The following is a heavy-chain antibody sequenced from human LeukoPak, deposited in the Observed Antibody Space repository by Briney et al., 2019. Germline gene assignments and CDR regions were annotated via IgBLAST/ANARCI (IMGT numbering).Heavy chain of an antibody. D-gene: IGHD6-13*01. CDR1: GFTVSSNY. Sequence: GGSLRLSCAASGFTVSSNYMSWVRQAPGKGLEWVSVIYSGGSTYYADSVKGRFTISRDNSKNTLYLQMNSLRAEDTAVYYCARDPHSSSWPYYYGMDVWGQGTTVTVSS. V-gene: IGHV3-66*01. J-gene: IGHJ6*02. CDR3: ARDPHSSSWPYYYGMDV. CDR2: IYSGGST.